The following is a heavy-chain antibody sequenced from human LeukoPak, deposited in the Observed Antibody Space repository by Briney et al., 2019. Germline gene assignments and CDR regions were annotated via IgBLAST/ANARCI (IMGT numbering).Heavy chain of an antibody. D-gene: IGHD5-12*01. CDR3: AKGANIVATIGSRSGY. Sequence: GGSLRLSCAASGFTFSAFGMHWVRQAPGKGLEWVTFIPYDGSDKYYADSVKGRFTISRDNSKNTLYLQMNSLRAEDTAVYYCAKGANIVATIGSRSGYWGQGTLVTVSS. CDR1: GFTFSAFG. CDR2: IPYDGSDK. J-gene: IGHJ4*02. V-gene: IGHV3-30*02.